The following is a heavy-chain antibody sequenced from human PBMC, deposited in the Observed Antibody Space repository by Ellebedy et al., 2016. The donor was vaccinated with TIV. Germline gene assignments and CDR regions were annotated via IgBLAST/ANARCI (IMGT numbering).Heavy chain of an antibody. V-gene: IGHV7-4-1*02. CDR1: GYTFTSYA. CDR2: INPNTGNP. D-gene: IGHD6-13*01. J-gene: IGHJ2*01. Sequence: AASVKVSCKASGYTFTSYAMNWVRQPPGQGLEWMGWINPNTGNPTYAQGFTGRFVFSLDTSVSTAYLQISSLKAEDTAVYYCARGAAAGFFWYFDLWGRGTLVTVSS. CDR3: ARGAAAGFFWYFDL.